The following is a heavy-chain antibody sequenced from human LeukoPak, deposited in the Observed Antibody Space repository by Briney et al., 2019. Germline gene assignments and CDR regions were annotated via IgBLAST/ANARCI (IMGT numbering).Heavy chain of an antibody. Sequence: GGSLRLSCTASGFTFSDYYMNWIRQAPGKGLEWVSYTSNSGSTKSYADSVEGRFTISRDNAKNSLYLQMNSLRAEDTAVYYCARDWVVRGVKDYWGQGTLVTVSS. V-gene: IGHV3-11*04. CDR1: GFTFSDYY. D-gene: IGHD3-10*01. CDR3: ARDWVVRGVKDY. J-gene: IGHJ4*02. CDR2: TSNSGSTK.